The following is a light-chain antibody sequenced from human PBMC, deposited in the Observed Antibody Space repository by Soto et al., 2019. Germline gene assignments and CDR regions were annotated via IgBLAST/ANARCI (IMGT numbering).Light chain of an antibody. CDR1: QGISNY. J-gene: IGKJ3*01. Sequence: DIQMTQSPSSLSAYVGDRVTITCRASQGISNYLAWYRQKPGEVPQLLIYAASTLQSGVPSRFSGSGSGTDFTLTISSLQPEDVATYYCQKYNSVPPTFGPGTKVDIK. CDR3: QKYNSVPPT. CDR2: AAS. V-gene: IGKV1-27*01.